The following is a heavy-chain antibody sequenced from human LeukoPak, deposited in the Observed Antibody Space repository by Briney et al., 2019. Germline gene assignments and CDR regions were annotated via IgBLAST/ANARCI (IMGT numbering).Heavy chain of an antibody. CDR2: IYYSGST. J-gene: IGHJ4*02. Sequence: SETLSLTCTVPGGSISSYYWSWIRQPPGKGLEWIGYIYYSGSTNYNPSLKSRVTISVDTSKNQFSLKLSSVTAADTAVYYCARDLGDSSGYYLAFDYWGQGTLVTVSS. CDR1: GGSISSYY. D-gene: IGHD3-22*01. V-gene: IGHV4-59*01. CDR3: ARDLGDSSGYYLAFDY.